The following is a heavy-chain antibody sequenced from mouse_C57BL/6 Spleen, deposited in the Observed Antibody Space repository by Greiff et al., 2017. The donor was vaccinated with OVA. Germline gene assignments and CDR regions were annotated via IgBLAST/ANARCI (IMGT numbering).Heavy chain of an antibody. CDR3: AIPYYYGSIYYAMDY. Sequence: VQLQQSGAELVKPGASVKLSCTASGFNIKDYYMHWVKQRTEQGLEWIGRIDPEDDETKYAPKFQGKATITADTSSNTAYLQLSSLTSEDTAVYYCAIPYYYGSIYYAMDYWGQGTSVTVSS. CDR1: GFNIKDYY. V-gene: IGHV14-2*01. CDR2: IDPEDDET. J-gene: IGHJ4*01. D-gene: IGHD1-1*01.